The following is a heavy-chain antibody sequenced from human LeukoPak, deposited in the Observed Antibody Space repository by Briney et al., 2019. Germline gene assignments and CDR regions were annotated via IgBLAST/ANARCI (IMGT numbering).Heavy chain of an antibody. V-gene: IGHV3-74*01. D-gene: IGHD1-26*01. CDR1: GFTFSSYW. CDR3: ARDPSRIVGATTLIYYYYYYMDV. J-gene: IGHJ6*03. Sequence: GGSLRLSCAASGFTFSSYWMHWVRQAPGKGLVWVSRINSDGSSTSYADSVKGRFTISRDNAKNTLYLQMNSLRAEDTAVYYCARDPSRIVGATTLIYYYYYYMDVWGKGTTVTVS. CDR2: INSDGSST.